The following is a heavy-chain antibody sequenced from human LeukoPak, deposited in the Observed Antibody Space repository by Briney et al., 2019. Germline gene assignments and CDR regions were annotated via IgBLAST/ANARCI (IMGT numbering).Heavy chain of an antibody. Sequence: GGSLRLSCAASGFTFSTYWMSWVRQAPGKGLEWVAYINEDGSERNYVDSVKGRFTISRDNAKKSVFLQMNSLRGDDTAVYYCARDRPITVSGVVTLPWGQGTLVTVSS. CDR1: GFTFSTYW. V-gene: IGHV3-7*01. CDR3: ARDRPITVSGVVTLP. D-gene: IGHD3-3*01. CDR2: INEDGSER. J-gene: IGHJ5*02.